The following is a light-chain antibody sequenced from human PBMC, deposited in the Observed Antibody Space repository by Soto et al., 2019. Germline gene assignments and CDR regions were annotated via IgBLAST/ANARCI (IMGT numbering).Light chain of an antibody. CDR3: QQYGSSLWT. CDR2: GAS. CDR1: HTVSNSN. V-gene: IGKV3-20*01. Sequence: EIALTQSPGTLSLSPGERATLSCSASHTVSNSNLAWYQQKPGQALRLLIYGASSRATDIPDRFSGRGSGTDFTITINRLEPEDFAVYYCQQYGSSLWTFGLGTKVEIK. J-gene: IGKJ1*01.